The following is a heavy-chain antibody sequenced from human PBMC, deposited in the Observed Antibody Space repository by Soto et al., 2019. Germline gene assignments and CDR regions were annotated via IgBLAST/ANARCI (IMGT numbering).Heavy chain of an antibody. D-gene: IGHD1-26*01. V-gene: IGHV3-7*01. Sequence: PGGSLRLSCAAFGFTFSSYWMSWVRQAPGKGLEWVANIKQDGSEKYYVDSVKGRFTISRDNAKNSLYLQMNSLRAEDTAVYYCARESSGSYLYYYYGMDVWGQGTTVTVSS. CDR1: GFTFSSYW. CDR3: ARESSGSYLYYYYGMDV. CDR2: IKQDGSEK. J-gene: IGHJ6*02.